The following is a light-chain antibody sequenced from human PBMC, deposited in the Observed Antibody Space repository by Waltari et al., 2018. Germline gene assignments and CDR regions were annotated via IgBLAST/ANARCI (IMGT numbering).Light chain of an antibody. J-gene: IGKJ2*01. V-gene: IGKV3-20*01. CDR3: QQYGSSPT. CDR2: DAY. Sequence: IVLTQSPGTLSLSPGERATHSCRASQTISNYLAWDQQKPGQAPRLLIYDAYSRAIGIPGRFSGSGSGTDFTLTISRLEPEDFAMYYCQQYGSSPTFGQGTKLEIK. CDR1: QTISNY.